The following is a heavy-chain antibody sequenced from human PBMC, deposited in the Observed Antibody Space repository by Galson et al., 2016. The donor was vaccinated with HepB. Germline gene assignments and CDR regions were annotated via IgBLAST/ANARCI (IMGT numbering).Heavy chain of an antibody. Sequence: SVKVSCKASGGSFSNYVITWVRQAPGQGLEWMGGIIPVFGSTNYAQKFQGRITITADASTSTAYMELPSLTSEDTAVYFCARTGCGGDCYSGYFDYWGQGTLVTVSS. V-gene: IGHV1-69*13. CDR3: ARTGCGGDCYSGYFDY. J-gene: IGHJ4*02. CDR2: IIPVFGST. CDR1: GGSFSNYV. D-gene: IGHD2-21*02.